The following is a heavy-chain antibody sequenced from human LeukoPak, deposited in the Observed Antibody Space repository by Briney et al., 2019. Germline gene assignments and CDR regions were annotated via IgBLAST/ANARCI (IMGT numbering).Heavy chain of an antibody. V-gene: IGHV3-23*01. Sequence: GGSLRLSCAASGFTFNSYAMYWVRQAPGKGLEWISGIFGSGGSPHYADSVKGRFTISRDNFQNTVYLQLGSLRVEDPAVYYCGKTTVGYSSGRYPGWPVDYWGQGALVTVSS. CDR2: IFGSGGSP. CDR1: GFTFNSYA. D-gene: IGHD2-15*01. CDR3: GKTTVGYSSGRYPGWPVDY. J-gene: IGHJ4*02.